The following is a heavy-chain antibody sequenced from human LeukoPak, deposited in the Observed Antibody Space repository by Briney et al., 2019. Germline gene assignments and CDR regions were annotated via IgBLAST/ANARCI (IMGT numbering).Heavy chain of an antibody. D-gene: IGHD1-26*01. Sequence: RSGGSLRLSCAASGFTFSSYAMSWVRQAPGKGLEWVSAISGSGGSTYYADSVKGRFTISRDNSKNTLYLQMNSLRAEDTAVYYCAKDVGKWESLHFFDYWGQGTLVTVSS. CDR1: GFTFSSYA. V-gene: IGHV3-23*01. CDR2: ISGSGGST. J-gene: IGHJ4*02. CDR3: AKDVGKWESLHFFDY.